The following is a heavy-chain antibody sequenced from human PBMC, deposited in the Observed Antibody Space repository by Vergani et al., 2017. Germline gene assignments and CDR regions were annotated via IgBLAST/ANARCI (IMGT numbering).Heavy chain of an antibody. CDR3: AKEKGGYYDSSGPDDY. D-gene: IGHD3-22*01. V-gene: IGHV3-33*06. CDR1: GFTFSSYG. Sequence: QVQLVESGGGVVQPGRSLRLSCAASGFTFSSYGMHWVRQAPGKGLEWVAVIWYDGSNKYYADSVKGRFTISRDNSKNTLYLQMNSLRAEDTAVYSCAKEKGGYYDSSGPDDYWGQGTLVTVSS. CDR2: IWYDGSNK. J-gene: IGHJ4*02.